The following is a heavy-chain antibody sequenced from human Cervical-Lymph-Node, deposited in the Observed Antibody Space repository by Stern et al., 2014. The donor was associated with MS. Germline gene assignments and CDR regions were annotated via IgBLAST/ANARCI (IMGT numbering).Heavy chain of an antibody. Sequence: EVQLVESGGRVVRPGGSLRLSCAASGFIFNDYGMSWVRQTPGKGLEWVSGINWNGDITGYADSVKGRFTISRDNTKNSLYLQMDTLRAEDTALYYCARGYRTTSDYWGQGTLVTVSS. CDR1: GFIFNDYG. CDR3: ARGYRTTSDY. J-gene: IGHJ4*02. D-gene: IGHD1-14*01. CDR2: INWNGDIT. V-gene: IGHV3-20*04.